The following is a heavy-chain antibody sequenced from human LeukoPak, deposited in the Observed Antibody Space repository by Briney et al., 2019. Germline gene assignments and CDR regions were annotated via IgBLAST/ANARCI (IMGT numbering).Heavy chain of an antibody. D-gene: IGHD1-26*01. CDR1: GGTFSSYA. CDR2: IIPIFGTA. J-gene: IGHJ2*01. CDR3: AREVGATRGDWYFDL. V-gene: IGHV1-69*13. Sequence: ASVKVSCKASGGTFSSYAISWVRQAPGQGLEWMGGIIPIFGTANYAQKFQGRVTITADESTSTAYMELSSLRAEDTAVYYCAREVGATRGDWYFDLWGRGTLVTVSS.